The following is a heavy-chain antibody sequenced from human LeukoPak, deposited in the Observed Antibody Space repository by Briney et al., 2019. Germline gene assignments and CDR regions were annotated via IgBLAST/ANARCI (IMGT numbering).Heavy chain of an antibody. J-gene: IGHJ5*02. V-gene: IGHV4-34*01. CDR2: INHSGST. CDR1: GGSFSGYY. CDR3: ARGPLFSGSYYVS. Sequence: SETLSLTCAVYGGSFSGYYWNWIRQPPGKGLEWIGEINHSGSTNYNPSLKSRVTISVDTSKNQFSLKLSSVTAADTAVYYCARGPLFSGSYYVSWGQGTLVTVSS. D-gene: IGHD1-26*01.